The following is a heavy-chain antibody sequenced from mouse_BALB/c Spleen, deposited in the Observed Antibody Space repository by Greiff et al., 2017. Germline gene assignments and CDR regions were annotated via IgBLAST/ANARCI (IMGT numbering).Heavy chain of an antibody. CDR2: IDPFNGGT. D-gene: IGHD2-4*01. CDR1: GYSFTSYY. CDR3: ARRASYYEENFDY. V-gene: IGHV1S135*01. Sequence: EVQLQQSGPELMKPGASVKISCKASGYSFTSYYMHWVKQSHGKSLEWIGYIDPFNGGTSYNQKFKGKATLTVDKSSSTAYMHLSSLTSEDSAVYYCARRASYYEENFDYWGQGTTLTVSS. J-gene: IGHJ2*01.